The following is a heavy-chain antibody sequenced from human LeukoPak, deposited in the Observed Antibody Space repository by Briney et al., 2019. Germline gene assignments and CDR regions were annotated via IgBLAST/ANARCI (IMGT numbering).Heavy chain of an antibody. D-gene: IGHD1-14*01. CDR3: ARETPEYD. Sequence: GGSLRLSCAASGFTFSSYAMNWVRQAPGKGLEWVSYISSSSSTIYYADSVKGRFTISRDNAKNSQYLQMNSLRDEDTAVYYCARETPEYDWGQGTLVTVSS. CDR1: GFTFSSYA. J-gene: IGHJ4*02. CDR2: ISSSSSTI. V-gene: IGHV3-48*02.